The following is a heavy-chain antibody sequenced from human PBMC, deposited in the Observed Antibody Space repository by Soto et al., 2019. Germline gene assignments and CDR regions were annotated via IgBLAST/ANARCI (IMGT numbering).Heavy chain of an antibody. D-gene: IGHD1-1*01. CDR3: SRMAATGLYNAMDG. CDR1: GFSLTKPRMG. Sequence: QVTLKESGPVLVRRTETLTLTCTVSGFSLTKPRMGVSWVRQPPGKSLEWLAHVFSNDEKYYTTSLKNRPTILKDTSKSQVLLTQTILDPVDTATYYFSRMAATGLYNAMDGWGQGTTVTVSS. V-gene: IGHV2-26*01. J-gene: IGHJ6*02. CDR2: VFSNDEK.